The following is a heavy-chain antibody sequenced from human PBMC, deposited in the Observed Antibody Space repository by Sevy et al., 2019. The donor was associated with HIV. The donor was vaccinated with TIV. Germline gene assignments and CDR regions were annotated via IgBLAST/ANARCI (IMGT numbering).Heavy chain of an antibody. CDR3: ARDSDYGGNGAYDI. CDR1: GYTFTSRD. V-gene: IGHV1-8*03. Sequence: ASVKVSCKASGYTFTSRDINWVRQATGQGLEWMGWMNPNSGNTGYAQKFQNRVTITRNTSIRTACMELSSLRPEDTAMYYCARDSDYGGNGAYDIWGQGTMVTVSS. D-gene: IGHD4-17*01. J-gene: IGHJ3*02. CDR2: MNPNSGNT.